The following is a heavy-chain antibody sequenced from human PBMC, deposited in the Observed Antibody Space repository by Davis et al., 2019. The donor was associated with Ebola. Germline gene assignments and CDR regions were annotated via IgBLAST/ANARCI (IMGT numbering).Heavy chain of an antibody. J-gene: IGHJ6*02. V-gene: IGHV3-33*01. CDR3: ARHGYSGHDYRAYFYGMDV. CDR2: IWYDEKTN. D-gene: IGHD5-12*01. CDR1: GFTFSSYG. Sequence: PGGSLRLSCAASGFTFSSYGLHWVRQAPGKGLEWVAVIWYDEKTNYHRDSVKGRFTISRDNYKNTLYLQMNSLRAEDTAVYYCARHGYSGHDYRAYFYGMDVWGQGTTVTVTS.